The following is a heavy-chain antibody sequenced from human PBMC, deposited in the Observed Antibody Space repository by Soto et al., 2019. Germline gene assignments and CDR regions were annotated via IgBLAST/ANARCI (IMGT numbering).Heavy chain of an antibody. D-gene: IGHD6-13*01. CDR1: GFSLSSSGVG. CDR3: ARVMGSGTVGVFDY. J-gene: IGHJ4*02. V-gene: IGHV2-5*02. Sequence: QITLKESGPTLVKPTQTLTLTCTFSGFSLSSSGVGVGWIRQPPGKALEWLALIYWDNYKQYSPSLKNRFTITKYNTKNQVVLTMTKMEPVDTGTYYCARVMGSGTVGVFDYWGQGTLVTVSS. CDR2: IYWDNYK.